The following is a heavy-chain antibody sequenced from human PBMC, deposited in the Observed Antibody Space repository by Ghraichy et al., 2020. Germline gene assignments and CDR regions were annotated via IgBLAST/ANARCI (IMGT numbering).Heavy chain of an antibody. J-gene: IGHJ6*02. CDR1: GFTFSSYS. D-gene: IGHD5-18*01. Sequence: WGSLRLSCAASGFTFSSYSINWVRQAPGKGLEWVSSISSSSNNIYYADSVKGRFTISRDNANNSLYLHMNRLRAEDTAVYFCARGSPGAAMVSYYGMDVWGQGTTVTVSS. CDR2: ISSSSNNI. CDR3: ARGSPGAAMVSYYGMDV. V-gene: IGHV3-21*01.